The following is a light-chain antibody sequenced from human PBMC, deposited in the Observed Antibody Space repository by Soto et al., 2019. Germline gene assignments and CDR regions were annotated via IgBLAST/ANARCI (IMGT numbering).Light chain of an antibody. Sequence: DIQMTQSPSTLSASVGDRVTITCRASQSISSWLAWYQQKPGKAPKLLIYKASSLESGVPSRFSGSGSGTEFTLAISSLQPDDFATYYCQQYNSYLLTFGGGTKVEIK. J-gene: IGKJ4*01. CDR1: QSISSW. V-gene: IGKV1-5*03. CDR2: KAS. CDR3: QQYNSYLLT.